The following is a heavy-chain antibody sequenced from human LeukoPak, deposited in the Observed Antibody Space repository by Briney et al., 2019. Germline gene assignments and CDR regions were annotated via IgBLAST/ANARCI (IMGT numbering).Heavy chain of an antibody. CDR1: GGSISSYY. J-gene: IGHJ4*02. V-gene: IGHV4-59*12. CDR2: IYYSGST. Sequence: SETLSLTCTVSGGSISSYYWSWLRQPPGKGLEWIGYIYYSGSTNYNPSLKSRVTISVDTSKNQFSLKLSSVTAADTAVYYCARADGDYYFDYWGQGTLVTVSS. CDR3: ARADGDYYFDY. D-gene: IGHD2-21*02.